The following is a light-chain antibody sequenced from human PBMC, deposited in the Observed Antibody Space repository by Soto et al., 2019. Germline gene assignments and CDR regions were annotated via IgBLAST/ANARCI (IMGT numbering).Light chain of an antibody. V-gene: IGLV1-51*01. CDR3: GTWDSSLSVGGV. Sequence: QSVLTQPPSVSAAPGQKVTISCSGSSSNIGNNYVSWYQQLPGTAPKLLIYDNNKRPSGIPDRFFGSKSGTSATLGITGLQTGDEADYYCGTWDSSLSVGGVFGGGTKVTVL. CDR2: DNN. CDR1: SSNIGNNY. J-gene: IGLJ2*01.